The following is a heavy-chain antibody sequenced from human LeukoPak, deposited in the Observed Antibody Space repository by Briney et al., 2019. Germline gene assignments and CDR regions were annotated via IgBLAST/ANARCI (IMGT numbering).Heavy chain of an antibody. J-gene: IGHJ3*02. V-gene: IGHV3-30*04. CDR2: ISYDGSNK. Sequence: PGGSLRLSCAASGFIFSSYAMHWVRQTPGKGLEWVAVISYDGSNKYYADSVKGRFTISRDNSKNTLSQQMNSLRAEDTAVYYCARGPESSGWSHVFDIWGQGTMVTVSS. D-gene: IGHD6-19*01. CDR1: GFIFSSYA. CDR3: ARGPESSGWSHVFDI.